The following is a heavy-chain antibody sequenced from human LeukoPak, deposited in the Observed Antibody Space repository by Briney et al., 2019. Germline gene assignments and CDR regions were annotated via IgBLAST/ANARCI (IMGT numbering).Heavy chain of an antibody. Sequence: GGPLRLSCAASGFTFSSYSMIGLRQAPGKGLEGVSYISSSCSTIYYADSVKGRYTISRDNAKNSLYLQMNSLRDEDTAVYYCAREGVGLGRGYSYGTRYYFDYWGQGTLVTVSS. J-gene: IGHJ4*02. CDR1: GFTFSSYS. CDR3: AREGVGLGRGYSYGTRYYFDY. D-gene: IGHD5-18*01. V-gene: IGHV3-48*02. CDR2: ISSSCSTI.